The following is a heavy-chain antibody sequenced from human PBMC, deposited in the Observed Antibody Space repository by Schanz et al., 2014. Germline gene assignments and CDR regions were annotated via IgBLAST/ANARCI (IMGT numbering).Heavy chain of an antibody. D-gene: IGHD4-17*01. CDR2: MYINSGST. CDR1: GFTVNTNY. V-gene: IGHV3-66*03. J-gene: IGHJ3*02. Sequence: EVQLVESGGGLIQPGGSLRLSCAVSGFTVNTNYMSWVRQAPGKGLEWISSMYINSGSTQYADSVKGRFTISRDNSKNTLYLQMNSLRGDDTALYYCAKDMHKDYGGKPQAFDIWGQGTMVTVSS. CDR3: AKDMHKDYGGKPQAFDI.